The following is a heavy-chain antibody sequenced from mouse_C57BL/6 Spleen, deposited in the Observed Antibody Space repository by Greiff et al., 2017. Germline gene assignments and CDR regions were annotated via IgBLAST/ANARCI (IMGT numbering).Heavy chain of an antibody. Sequence: QVQLQQPGSKLVKPGASVKLSCKASGYTFPSYWMQWVKQRPGQGLEWIGELDPSDSYTNYNQKFKGKATLTVDTSSSTAYMQRSSLTSEDSAVYYCARGGNYPYYYAMDYWGQGTSVTVSS. V-gene: IGHV1-50*01. CDR2: LDPSDSYT. CDR1: GYTFPSYW. J-gene: IGHJ4*01. D-gene: IGHD2-1*01. CDR3: ARGGNYPYYYAMDY.